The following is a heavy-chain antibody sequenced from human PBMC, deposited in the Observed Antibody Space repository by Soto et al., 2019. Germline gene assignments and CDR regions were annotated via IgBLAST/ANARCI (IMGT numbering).Heavy chain of an antibody. CDR3: NSMGVRSSQYYYYYYGMDV. V-gene: IGHV3-15*01. CDR2: IKSKTDGGTT. J-gene: IGHJ6*02. CDR1: GFTFGNAW. Sequence: PGGSLRLSCGASGFTFGNAWMSWVRQAPGKGLEWVGRIKSKTDGGTTDYAAPVKGRFTISRDDSKNTLYLQMNSLKTEDTAVYYCNSMGVRSSQYYYYYYGMDVWGQGTTVTVSS. D-gene: IGHD6-13*01.